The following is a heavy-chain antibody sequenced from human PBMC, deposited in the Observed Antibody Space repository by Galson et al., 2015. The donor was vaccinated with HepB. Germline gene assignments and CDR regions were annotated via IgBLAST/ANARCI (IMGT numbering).Heavy chain of an antibody. CDR1: GYRFRDHY. J-gene: IGHJ4*02. CDR3: ASEDNSGSPLSVPLTPVPVY. CDR2: INPNGGGT. V-gene: IGHV1-2*02. Sequence: SVKVSCKASGYRFRDHYIHWVRQAPGQGLEWMGWINPNGGGTNYAQKFQGRVTLTRDTSINTVYMEMSRLTSDDTAVYYCASEDNSGSPLSVPLTPVPVYWGRGTLVTVSS. D-gene: IGHD3-10*01.